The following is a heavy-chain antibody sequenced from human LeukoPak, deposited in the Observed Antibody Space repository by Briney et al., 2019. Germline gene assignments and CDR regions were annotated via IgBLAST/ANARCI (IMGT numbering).Heavy chain of an antibody. CDR2: IYYSGST. CDR3: ASRDGIAAAAFDI. D-gene: IGHD6-13*01. V-gene: IGHV4-59*08. CDR1: GGPISSYY. J-gene: IGHJ3*02. Sequence: SETLSLTCTVSGGPISSYYWSWIRQPPGKGLEWIGYIYYSGSTNYNPSLKSRVTISVDTSKNQFSLKLSSVTAADTAVYYCASRDGIAAAAFDIWGQGTMVTVSS.